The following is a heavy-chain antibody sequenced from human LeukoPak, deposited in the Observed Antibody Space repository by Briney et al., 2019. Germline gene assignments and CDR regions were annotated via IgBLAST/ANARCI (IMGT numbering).Heavy chain of an antibody. CDR1: GFTFSSYS. J-gene: IGHJ4*02. Sequence: QSGGSLRLSCAASGFTFSSYSMNWVRQAPGKGLEWVSYISSSSSTIYYADSVKGRFTISRDNAKNSLYLQMNSLRAEDTAVYYCARGVTTVTDYWGQGTLVTVSS. CDR3: ARGVTTVTDY. V-gene: IGHV3-48*01. CDR2: ISSSSSTI. D-gene: IGHD4-11*01.